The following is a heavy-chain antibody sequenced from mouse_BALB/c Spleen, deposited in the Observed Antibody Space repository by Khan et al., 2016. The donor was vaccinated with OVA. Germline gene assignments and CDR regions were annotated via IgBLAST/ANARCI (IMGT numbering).Heavy chain of an antibody. Sequence: VQLKQSGPDLVKPGASVKISCKASAYSFTGYFMHWVKQSHGESLEWIGRVNPKNGGSSYNQKFKDRAILTVDKSSNTAYMELRSLTSEDSAVYYCANDYEDWGQGTLVTVSA. CDR3: ANDYED. J-gene: IGHJ3*01. V-gene: IGHV1-26*01. D-gene: IGHD2-4*01. CDR1: AYSFTGYF. CDR2: VNPKNGGS.